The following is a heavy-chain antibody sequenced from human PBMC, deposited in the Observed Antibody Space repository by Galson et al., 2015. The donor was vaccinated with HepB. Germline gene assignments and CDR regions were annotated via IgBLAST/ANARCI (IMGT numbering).Heavy chain of an antibody. D-gene: IGHD4-17*01. CDR1: GFTFDDYT. J-gene: IGHJ4*02. V-gene: IGHV3-48*02. Sequence: SLRLSCAASGFTFDDYTMHWVRQAPGKGLEWVSYISSSSSTIYYADSVKGRFTISRDNAKNSLYLQMNSLRDEDTAVYYCAREGDGDLDYWGQGTLVTVSS. CDR3: AREGDGDLDY. CDR2: ISSSSSTI.